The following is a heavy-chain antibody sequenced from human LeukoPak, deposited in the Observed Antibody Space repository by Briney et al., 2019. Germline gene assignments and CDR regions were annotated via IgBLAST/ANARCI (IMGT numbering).Heavy chain of an antibody. Sequence: GGSLRLSCAASGFTFSAYAMHWVRQAPGKGLEWVAVISYDGSDKYYADSVKGRFTISRDNSKNTLYLQMSSLRAEDTAVYHCARADGGYCSSTRCPTRFDYWGQGTLVTVSS. J-gene: IGHJ4*02. CDR1: GFTFSAYA. V-gene: IGHV3-30-3*01. CDR3: ARADGGYCSSTRCPTRFDY. D-gene: IGHD2-2*01. CDR2: ISYDGSDK.